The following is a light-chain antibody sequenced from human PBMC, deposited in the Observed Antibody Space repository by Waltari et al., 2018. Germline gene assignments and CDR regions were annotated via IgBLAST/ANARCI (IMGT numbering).Light chain of an antibody. Sequence: QSVLPQPPSVSAAPGQKVTISCSGSSSNIGNNYVSWYQHLPGRAPKRLIYDNDKRYSGIPDRFSGSKSSTSATLGITGLQTGDEADYYCVAWDNSLSAVLFGGGTKLTVL. CDR2: DND. J-gene: IGLJ2*01. CDR3: VAWDNSLSAVL. V-gene: IGLV1-51*01. CDR1: SSNIGNNY.